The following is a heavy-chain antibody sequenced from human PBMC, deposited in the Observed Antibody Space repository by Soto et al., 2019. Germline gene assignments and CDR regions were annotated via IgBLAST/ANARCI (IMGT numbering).Heavy chain of an antibody. Sequence: QVQVVESGGGVVQPGRSLRLSCSASGFTLRNYTVHWVRQAPGKGLEWVALISFDGRSYFYGDSVRGRFTISRDNSNNMVYLQMTSLRPEDTAVYYCARDMMSGWDLVDAFEFWGQGTLVTVSS. CDR3: ARDMMSGWDLVDAFEF. D-gene: IGHD1-26*01. J-gene: IGHJ4*02. CDR2: ISFDGRSY. V-gene: IGHV3-30*04. CDR1: GFTLRNYT.